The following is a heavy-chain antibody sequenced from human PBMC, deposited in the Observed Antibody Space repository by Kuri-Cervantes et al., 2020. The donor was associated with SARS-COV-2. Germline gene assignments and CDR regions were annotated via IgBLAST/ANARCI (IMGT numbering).Heavy chain of an antibody. D-gene: IGHD4-17*01. CDR2: INSDGSTT. CDR1: GFTFSNYW. Sequence: GGSLRLSCAASGFTFSNYWMHWVRQAPGEGLVWVSRINSDGSTTTYADSVKGRLTTSRDNARNTLYLQMNSLRAEDTAVYYCAKDSLRRPFYYYYYMDVWGKGTTVTVSS. CDR3: AKDSLRRPFYYYYYMDV. V-gene: IGHV3-74*01. J-gene: IGHJ6*03.